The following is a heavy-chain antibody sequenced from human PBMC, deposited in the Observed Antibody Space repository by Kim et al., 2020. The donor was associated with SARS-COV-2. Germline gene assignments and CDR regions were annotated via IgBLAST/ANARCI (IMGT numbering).Heavy chain of an antibody. V-gene: IGHV3-30*01. D-gene: IGHD3-3*01. Sequence: VRFTSSRDNAKNTLYLQMNSLRAEDTAVYYCARDRTQVVPYEGPYGMDVWGQGTTVTVSS. J-gene: IGHJ6*02. CDR3: ARDRTQVVPYEGPYGMDV.